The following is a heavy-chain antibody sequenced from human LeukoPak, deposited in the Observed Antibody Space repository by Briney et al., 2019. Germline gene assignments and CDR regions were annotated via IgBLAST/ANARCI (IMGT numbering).Heavy chain of an antibody. V-gene: IGHV3-23*01. CDR3: AKAGGSSGSQPPFYFDY. CDR1: GFTFSSYA. J-gene: IGHJ4*02. Sequence: QPGGSLRLSCAASGFTFSSYAMSWVRQAPGKGLEWVSAISGSGGSTYYADSVKGRFTISRDNSKNTLYLQMNSLRAEDTAVYYCAKAGGSSGSQPPFYFDYWGQGTLVTVSS. CDR2: ISGSGGST. D-gene: IGHD3-22*01.